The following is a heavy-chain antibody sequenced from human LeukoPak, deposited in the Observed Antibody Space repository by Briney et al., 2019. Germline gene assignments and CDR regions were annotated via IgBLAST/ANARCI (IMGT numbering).Heavy chain of an antibody. V-gene: IGHV1-18*01. Sequence: ASVKVSCKASGYTFTSYGISWVRQAPGQGLEWMGWISAYNGNTNYAQKLQGRVTMTTDTSTSTAYMELSRLRSDDTAVYYCARDRALLGATTVDYWGQGTLVTVSS. CDR3: ARDRALLGATTVDY. D-gene: IGHD1-26*01. J-gene: IGHJ4*02. CDR2: ISAYNGNT. CDR1: GYTFTSYG.